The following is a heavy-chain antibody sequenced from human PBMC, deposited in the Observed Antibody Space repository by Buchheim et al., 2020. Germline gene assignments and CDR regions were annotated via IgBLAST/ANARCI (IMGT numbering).Heavy chain of an antibody. Sequence: QVQLVESGGGVVQPGRSLRLSCVVSGFTFRTYGMYWVRQAPGMGLEWLAVISYDGNNKYYADSVKGRFTISRDNSKNTLYLQIHSLRADDTAVYYCAKDWANSGMDVWGQGTT. V-gene: IGHV3-30*18. CDR3: AKDWANSGMDV. D-gene: IGHD3-16*01. CDR2: ISYDGNNK. CDR1: GFTFRTYG. J-gene: IGHJ6*02.